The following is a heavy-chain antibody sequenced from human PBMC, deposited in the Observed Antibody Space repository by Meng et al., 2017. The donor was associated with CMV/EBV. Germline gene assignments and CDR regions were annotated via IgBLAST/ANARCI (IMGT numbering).Heavy chain of an antibody. J-gene: IGHJ4*02. CDR3: TPELGYCSSTSCYVDY. Sequence: GGSLRLSCAASGFTFSNAWMSWVRQAPGKGLEWVGRIKSKTDGGTTDYAAPVKGRFTISRDDSKNTLYLQMDSLKTEDTAVYYCTPELGYCSSTSCYVDYWGQGTLVTVSS. V-gene: IGHV3-15*01. CDR2: IKSKTDGGTT. D-gene: IGHD2-2*01. CDR1: GFTFSNAW.